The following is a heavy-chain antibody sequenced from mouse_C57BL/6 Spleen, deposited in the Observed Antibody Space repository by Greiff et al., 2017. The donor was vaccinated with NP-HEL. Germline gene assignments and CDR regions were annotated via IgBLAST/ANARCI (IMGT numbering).Heavy chain of an antibody. V-gene: IGHV1-53*01. CDR3: ARGDFITTAPYFDV. CDR2: INPSNGGT. Sequence: QVQLQQPGTELVKPGASVKLSCKASGYTFTSYWMHWVKQRPGQGLEWIGNINPSNGGTNYNEKFKSKATLTVDKSSSTAYMQLSSLTSEDSAVYYCARGDFITTAPYFDVWGTGTTVTVSS. J-gene: IGHJ1*03. D-gene: IGHD1-1*01. CDR1: GYTFTSYW.